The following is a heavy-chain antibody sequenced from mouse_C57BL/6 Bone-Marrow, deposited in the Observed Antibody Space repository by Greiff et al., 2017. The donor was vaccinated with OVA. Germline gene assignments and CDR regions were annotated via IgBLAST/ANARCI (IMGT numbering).Heavy chain of an antibody. CDR3: ARETGVPRYFDV. J-gene: IGHJ1*03. D-gene: IGHD4-1*01. CDR1: GYTFTDYY. Sequence: VQLQQSGAELVRPGASVKLSCKASGYTFTDYYINWVKQRPGQGLEWIARIYPGSGNTYYNEKFKGKATLTAEKSSSTAYMQLSSLTSEDSAVYFCARETGVPRYFDVWGTGTTVTGSS. V-gene: IGHV1-76*01. CDR2: IYPGSGNT.